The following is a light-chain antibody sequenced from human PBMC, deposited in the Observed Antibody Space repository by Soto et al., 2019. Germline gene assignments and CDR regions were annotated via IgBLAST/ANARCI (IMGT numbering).Light chain of an antibody. J-gene: IGLJ1*01. CDR3: LSYAGSTNYG. CDR1: SRDVGGNNY. V-gene: IGLV2-8*01. Sequence: QSVLTQPPSASGSPGQSVSISCTGTSRDVGGNNYVSWYQQHPGKAPKLMIYEVSKRPSGVPDRFSGSKSGNTASLTVSGLQAEDEADYFCLSYAGSTNYGFGTGTKVTVL. CDR2: EVS.